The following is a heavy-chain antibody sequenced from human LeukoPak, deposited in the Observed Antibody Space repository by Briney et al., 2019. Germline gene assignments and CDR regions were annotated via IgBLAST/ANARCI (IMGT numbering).Heavy chain of an antibody. V-gene: IGHV1-69*13. CDR1: GGTFSSYA. D-gene: IGHD6-19*01. J-gene: IGHJ5*02. CDR3: ARDCQIGIAVDYNWFDP. CDR2: IIPIFGTA. Sequence: ASVKVSCKASGGTFSSYAISWVRQAPGQGLEWMGGIIPIFGTANYAQKFQGRVTITADESTSTAYMELSSLRSEDTAVYYCARDCQIGIAVDYNWFDPWGQGTLVTVSS.